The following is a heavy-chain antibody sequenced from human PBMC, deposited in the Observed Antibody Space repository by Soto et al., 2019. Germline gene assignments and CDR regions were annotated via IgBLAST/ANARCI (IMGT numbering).Heavy chain of an antibody. J-gene: IGHJ4*02. Sequence: QIQLVQSGAEVKKPGPSVKVSCKTSGFTFKGYYIYWVRQAPGQGLELMGWISTYNGITQYTESLQDRVTMTIETSASTAHLELRTLTPEDTAVYFCVRGDTYYSEWYFQYWGQGTLVIVSS. CDR1: GFTFKGYY. D-gene: IGHD2-21*01. CDR3: VRGDTYYSEWYFQY. CDR2: ISTYNGIT. V-gene: IGHV1-18*01.